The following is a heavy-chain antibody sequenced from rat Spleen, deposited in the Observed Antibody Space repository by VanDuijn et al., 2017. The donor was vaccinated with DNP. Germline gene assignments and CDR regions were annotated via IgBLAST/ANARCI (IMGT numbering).Heavy chain of an antibody. Sequence: EVQLVESGGGLVQPGRSLKLSCAASGFTFSNYGMHWIRQAPTKGLEWVASISPSGGSNYYRDSVKGRFTISRDNAKRTLYLQMDSLGSEETATYYCATDCPGTPLYGLGYWGQGVMVTVSS. CDR3: ATDCPGTPLYGLGY. V-gene: IGHV5-19*01. J-gene: IGHJ2*01. D-gene: IGHD1-6*01. CDR2: ISPSGGSN. CDR1: GFTFSNYG.